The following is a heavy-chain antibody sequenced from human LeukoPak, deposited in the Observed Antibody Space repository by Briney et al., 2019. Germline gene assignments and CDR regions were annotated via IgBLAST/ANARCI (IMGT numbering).Heavy chain of an antibody. J-gene: IGHJ4*02. CDR3: AKPRAVAGFRTFDY. V-gene: IGHV3-30*02. Sequence: GGSLGLSCAASGFTFSSYGMHWVRQAPGKGLDWVAFIHHDGSNKYYADSVKGRFTISRDNSKNTLYLQMNSLRAEDTAVYYCAKPRAVAGFRTFDYWGQGTLVTVSS. CDR1: GFTFSSYG. CDR2: IHHDGSNK. D-gene: IGHD6-19*01.